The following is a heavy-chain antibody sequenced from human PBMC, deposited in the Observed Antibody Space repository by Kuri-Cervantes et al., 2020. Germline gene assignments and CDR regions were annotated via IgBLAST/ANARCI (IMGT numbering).Heavy chain of an antibody. CDR3: ARGLGQLGTSFDY. CDR1: GFTFSSYA. V-gene: IGHV3-30-3*01. J-gene: IGHJ4*02. Sequence: GESLKISCAASGFTFSSYAMHWVRQAPGKGLEWVAVISYDGSNKYYADSVKGRFTISRDNSKNTLYLQMNSQRVEDTAVYYCARGLGQLGTSFDYWGQGTLVTVSS. CDR2: ISYDGSNK. D-gene: IGHD7-27*01.